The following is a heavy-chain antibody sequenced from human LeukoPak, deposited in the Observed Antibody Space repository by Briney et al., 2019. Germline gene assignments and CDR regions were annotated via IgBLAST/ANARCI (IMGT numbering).Heavy chain of an antibody. CDR2: MNPNSGNT. J-gene: IGHJ4*02. V-gene: IGHV1-8*01. CDR1: GYSFTSYD. Sequence: ASVKVSCKASGYSFTSYDMNWVRQATGQGLEWMGWMNPNSGNTGYAQRFQGRVTMTWNTSISTSYMQLSSLGSDDTAVYYCARYSDWEGAIDSWGQGTLVTVSS. CDR3: ARYSDWEGAIDS. D-gene: IGHD3/OR15-3a*01.